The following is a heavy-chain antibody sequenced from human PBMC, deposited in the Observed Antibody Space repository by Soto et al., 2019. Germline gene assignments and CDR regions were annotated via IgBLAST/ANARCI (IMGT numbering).Heavy chain of an antibody. V-gene: IGHV5-51*01. J-gene: IGHJ6*02. CDR1: GYSFTSYW. Sequence: PGESLKISCKGSGYSFTSYWIGWVRQMPGKGLEWMGIIYPGDSDTRYSPSFQGQVTISADKSISTAYLQWSSLKASDTAMYYCARPRRDIVVVPAAKNYYYYGMDVWGQGTTVTVSS. D-gene: IGHD2-2*01. CDR3: ARPRRDIVVVPAAKNYYYYGMDV. CDR2: IYPGDSDT.